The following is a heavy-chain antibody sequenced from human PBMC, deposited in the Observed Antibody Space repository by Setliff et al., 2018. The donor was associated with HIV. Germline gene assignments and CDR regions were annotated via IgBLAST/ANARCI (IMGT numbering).Heavy chain of an antibody. CDR1: GGSITSSNSY. J-gene: IGHJ4*02. V-gene: IGHV4-39*01. CDR3: ARHLWFYYDAESYGYFDY. Sequence: SETLSLTCTVSGGSITSSNSYWGGIRQSPGKGLEWIGSIYYNGHTSYNPSLQSRVTISVDRSQNQFSLRLRSVTATDTAVYYCARHLWFYYDAESYGYFDYWGQGSLVTVSS. D-gene: IGHD3-10*01. CDR2: IYYNGHT.